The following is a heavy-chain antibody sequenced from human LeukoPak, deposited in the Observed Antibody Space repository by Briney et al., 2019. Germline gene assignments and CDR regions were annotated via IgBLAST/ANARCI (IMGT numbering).Heavy chain of an antibody. CDR2: IKSDGTEE. V-gene: IGHV3-7*01. Sequence: GGSLRLSCAASGFTFSSYSMNWVRQVPGKELEWVAIIKSDGTEEHYLDSVEGRFTISRDNANNLLFLQMNNLRAEDTAVYYCAGGGGYLIDYWGQGTLVTVSS. J-gene: IGHJ4*02. CDR1: GFTFSSYS. CDR3: AGGGGYLIDY. D-gene: IGHD3-22*01.